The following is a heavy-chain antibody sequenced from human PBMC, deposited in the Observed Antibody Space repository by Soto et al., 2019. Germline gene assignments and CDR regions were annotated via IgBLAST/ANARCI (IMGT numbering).Heavy chain of an antibody. J-gene: IGHJ6*02. D-gene: IGHD4-17*01. CDR2: IYTSGST. CDR1: GGSISSSY. V-gene: IGHV4-4*07. Sequence: SETLSLTCTVSGGSISSSYWRWIRQPAGKGLEWIGRIYTSGSTSYNPSLKSRVTMSVDTSKNQFSLKLSSVTAADTAVYYCARGCYGDWGECGMDVWGQGTTVTVSS. CDR3: ARGCYGDWGECGMDV.